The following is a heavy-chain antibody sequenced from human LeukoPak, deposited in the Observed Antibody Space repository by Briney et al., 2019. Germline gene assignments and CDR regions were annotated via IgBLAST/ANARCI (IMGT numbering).Heavy chain of an antibody. Sequence: PSETLSLTCTVSGSSVSSGSYYWSWIRQPPGKGLEWIGYIYYSGSTNYNPSLKSRVTMSVDTSKNQFSLKLSSVTAADTAVYYCARGPYYYDSSGYAYYYYGMDVWGQGTTVTVSS. D-gene: IGHD3-22*01. CDR1: GSSVSSGSYY. CDR2: IYYSGST. V-gene: IGHV4-61*01. CDR3: ARGPYYYDSSGYAYYYYGMDV. J-gene: IGHJ6*02.